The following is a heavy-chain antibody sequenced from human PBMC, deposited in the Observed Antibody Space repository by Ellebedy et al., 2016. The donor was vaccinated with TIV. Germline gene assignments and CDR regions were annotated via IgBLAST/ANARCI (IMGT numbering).Heavy chain of an antibody. V-gene: IGHV3-30*03. CDR1: GFTFTSYG. D-gene: IGHD1-26*01. CDR2: ISYDGSNK. J-gene: IGHJ4*02. Sequence: GGSLRLXXAASGFTFTSYGIHWVRQAPGKGLEWVAVISYDGSNKYYADSVKGRFTISRDNSKNTLYLVLNSLRAEDTAVYYCARGVGATLRGYFDYWGQGTLVTVSS. CDR3: ARGVGATLRGYFDY.